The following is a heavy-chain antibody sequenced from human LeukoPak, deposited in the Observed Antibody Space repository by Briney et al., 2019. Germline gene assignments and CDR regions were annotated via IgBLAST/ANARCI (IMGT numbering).Heavy chain of an antibody. CDR1: GFTFNRYN. D-gene: IGHD3-10*02. Sequence: GGSLRLSCAASGFTFNRYNMNWVRRAPGKGLEWVSSISTSSSYIYYADSVKGRFTISRDNAKNSLYLQMNRLRAEDTAVYYCAELGITMIGGVWGKGTTVTISS. V-gene: IGHV3-21*01. CDR2: ISTSSSYI. J-gene: IGHJ6*04. CDR3: AELGITMIGGV.